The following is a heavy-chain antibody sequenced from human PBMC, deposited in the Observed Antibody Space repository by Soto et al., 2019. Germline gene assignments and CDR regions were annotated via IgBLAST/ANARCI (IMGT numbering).Heavy chain of an antibody. D-gene: IGHD5-18*01. CDR3: AKDRTLPWIQLWSTRQSGGTDV. CDR2: ISYDGSNK. J-gene: IGHJ6*02. CDR1: GFTFSSYG. V-gene: IGHV3-30*18. Sequence: QVQLVESGGGVVQPGRSLRLSCAASGFTFSSYGMHWVRQAPGKGLEWVAVISYDGSNKYYADSVKGRFTISRDNSKNTLYMQMNSLRAEDTAVYYCAKDRTLPWIQLWSTRQSGGTDVWGQGTTVTVSS.